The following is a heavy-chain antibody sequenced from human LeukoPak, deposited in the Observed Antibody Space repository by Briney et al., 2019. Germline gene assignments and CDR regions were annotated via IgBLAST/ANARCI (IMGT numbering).Heavy chain of an antibody. D-gene: IGHD3-10*01. CDR3: ARSPGYYFDY. J-gene: IGHJ4*02. CDR1: GFTFSSYW. V-gene: IGHV3-7*01. Sequence: PGGSLRLSCAASGFTFSSYWMSWVRQAPGKGLEWVANIKQDGSEKHYLDSERGRFTISRDNAKNSLYLQVNSLRAEDTAVYYCARSPGYYFDYWGQGTLVTVSS. CDR2: IKQDGSEK.